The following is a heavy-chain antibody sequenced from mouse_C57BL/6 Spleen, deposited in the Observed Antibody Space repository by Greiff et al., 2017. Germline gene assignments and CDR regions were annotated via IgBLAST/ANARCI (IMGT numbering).Heavy chain of an antibody. CDR1: GYAFSSYW. CDR2: IYPGDGDT. Sequence: VHLVESGAELVKPGASVKISCKASGYAFSSYWMNWVKQRPGKGLEWIGQIYPGDGDTNYNGKFKGKATLTADKSSSTAYMQLSSLTSEDSAVYFCARPNWDWYFDVWGTGTTVTVSS. J-gene: IGHJ1*03. D-gene: IGHD4-1*02. CDR3: ARPNWDWYFDV. V-gene: IGHV1-80*01.